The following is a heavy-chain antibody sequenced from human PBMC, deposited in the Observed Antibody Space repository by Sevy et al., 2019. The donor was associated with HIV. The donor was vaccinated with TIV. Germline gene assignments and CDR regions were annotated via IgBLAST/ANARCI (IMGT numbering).Heavy chain of an antibody. D-gene: IGHD4-17*01. J-gene: IGHJ4*02. V-gene: IGHV3-48*03. Sequence: GGSLRLSCTASGFTFSSYEMNWVRQAPGKGLEWVSYISNSGSTIHYSDSVKGRFTISRDNAKNFLYLQMNSLRAEDTAVYYCARDLPPSATTVPHFDYWGRGTLVTVSS. CDR3: ARDLPPSATTVPHFDY. CDR2: ISNSGSTI. CDR1: GFTFSSYE.